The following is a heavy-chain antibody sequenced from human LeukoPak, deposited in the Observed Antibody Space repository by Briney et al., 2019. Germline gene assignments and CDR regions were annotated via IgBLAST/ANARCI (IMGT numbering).Heavy chain of an antibody. Sequence: ASVKVSCKASGETFTSYGISWVRQAPGQGLEWMGWISAYNGNTNYAQKLQGRVTMTTDTSTSTAYMELRSLRSDDTAVYYCARSPRYYDCSGYYSTSLTSRRYYFDYWGQGTLVTVAS. J-gene: IGHJ4*02. CDR2: ISAYNGNT. V-gene: IGHV1-18*01. CDR3: ARSPRYYDCSGYYSTSLTSRRYYFDY. D-gene: IGHD3-22*01. CDR1: GETFTSYG.